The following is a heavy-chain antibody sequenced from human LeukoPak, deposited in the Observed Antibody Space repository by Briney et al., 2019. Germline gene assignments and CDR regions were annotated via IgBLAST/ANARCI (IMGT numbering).Heavy chain of an antibody. D-gene: IGHD3-10*01. CDR3: ASGHYYGSGSYPDY. V-gene: IGHV3-30*04. CDR2: ISYDGSNK. J-gene: IGHJ4*02. Sequence: QPGRSLRLSFAASGFTFSSYAMHWVRQAPGKGLEWVAVISYDGSNKYYADSVKGRFTISRDNSKNTLYLQMNSLRAEDTAVYYCASGHYYGSGSYPDYWGQGTLVTVSS. CDR1: GFTFSSYA.